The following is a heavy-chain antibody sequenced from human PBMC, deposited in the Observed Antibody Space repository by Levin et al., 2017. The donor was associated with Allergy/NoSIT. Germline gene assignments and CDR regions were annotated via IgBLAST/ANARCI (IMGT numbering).Heavy chain of an antibody. J-gene: IGHJ3*02. V-gene: IGHV3-33*01. D-gene: IGHD3-10*01. Sequence: PGGSLRLSCAASGFTFSSYGMHWVRQAPGKGLEWVAVIWYDGSNKYYADSVKGRFTISRDNSKNTLYLQMNSLRAEDTAVYYCARDPTYYYGSGRQGDAFDIWGQGTMVTVSS. CDR1: GFTFSSYG. CDR3: ARDPTYYYGSGRQGDAFDI. CDR2: IWYDGSNK.